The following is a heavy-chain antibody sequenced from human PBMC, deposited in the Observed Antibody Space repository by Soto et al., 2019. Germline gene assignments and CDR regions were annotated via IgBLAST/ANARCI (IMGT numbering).Heavy chain of an antibody. Sequence: PGGSLRLSCAASGFLFSSNWMHWVRQAPGKGLVWVSRISGDLSSTDYADSVKGRFTISRDNAKNTLYLQMNSLRAEDTAVYYCAKGVRCSGGSCYSHYYDSSGYPDNWFDPWGQGTLVTVSS. CDR1: GFLFSSNW. J-gene: IGHJ5*02. D-gene: IGHD3-22*01. V-gene: IGHV3-74*01. CDR2: ISGDLSST. CDR3: AKGVRCSGGSCYSHYYDSSGYPDNWFDP.